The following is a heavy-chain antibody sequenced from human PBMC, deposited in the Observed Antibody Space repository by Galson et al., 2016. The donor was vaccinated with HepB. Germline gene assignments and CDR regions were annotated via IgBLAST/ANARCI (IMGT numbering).Heavy chain of an antibody. Sequence: SETLSLTCTVSGGSITTNTDYWGWIRQPPGKGLEWIGSFSYNRNTYYNPSLKSRVTISADTSRNVFSLRLTSVTAADTTVYYCARHSSGFYSPFDYWGQGTLVTVSS. D-gene: IGHD3-22*01. CDR3: ARHSSGFYSPFDY. CDR1: GGSITTNTDY. V-gene: IGHV4-39*01. CDR2: FSYNRNT. J-gene: IGHJ4*02.